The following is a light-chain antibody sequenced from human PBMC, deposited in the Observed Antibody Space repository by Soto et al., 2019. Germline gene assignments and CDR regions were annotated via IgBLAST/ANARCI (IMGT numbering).Light chain of an antibody. J-gene: IGKJ5*01. Sequence: EIVMTQSPATLSVSPGERATLSCRASQSVSSNLAWYQQKPGQAPRLLIYGASTRATGIPARFSGSGSGTDFTLTISSQQSEDLAVYYCQQYKNWITFGQGTPLEIK. CDR1: QSVSSN. CDR3: QQYKNWIT. CDR2: GAS. V-gene: IGKV3-15*01.